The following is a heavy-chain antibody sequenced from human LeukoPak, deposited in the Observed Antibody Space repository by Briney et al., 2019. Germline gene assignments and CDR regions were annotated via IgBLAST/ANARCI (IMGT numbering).Heavy chain of an antibody. Sequence: SQTLSLTCAISGDSVSSNSAAWNWIRQSPSRGLEWLGMTYYTSTWYNDYAISVKSRITIKPDRSKNHFSLQLNSVTPEDTAVYYCAREGVGATKRGLGYWGQGTLVTVSS. CDR3: AREGVGATKRGLGY. V-gene: IGHV6-1*01. CDR2: TYYTSTWYN. D-gene: IGHD1-26*01. J-gene: IGHJ4*02. CDR1: GDSVSSNSAA.